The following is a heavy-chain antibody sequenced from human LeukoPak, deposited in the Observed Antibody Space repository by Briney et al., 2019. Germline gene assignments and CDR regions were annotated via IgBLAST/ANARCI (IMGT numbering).Heavy chain of an antibody. CDR3: ARDLGSVVVVAALDY. CDR2: INPSGGST. V-gene: IGHV1-46*01. Sequence: ASVKVSCKASGYTFTSYYMHWVRQAPGQGLEWMGIINPSGGSTSYAQKFQGRVTMTRHTSTSTVYMELSSLRSEDTAVYYCARDLGSVVVVAALDYWGQGTLVTVSS. CDR1: GYTFTSYY. J-gene: IGHJ4*02. D-gene: IGHD2-15*01.